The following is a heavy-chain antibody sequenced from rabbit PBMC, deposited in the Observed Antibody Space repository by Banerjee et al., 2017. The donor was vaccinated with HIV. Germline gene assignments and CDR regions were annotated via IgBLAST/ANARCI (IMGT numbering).Heavy chain of an antibody. V-gene: IGHV1S45*01. Sequence: QEQLEESGGDLVKPEGSLTITCTASGFSFSNKYVMCWVRQAPGKGLEWIACIYAGSSGSTYYASWAKGRFTISKTSSTTVTLQMTSLTAADTATYFCARGYAGYGYDGEYTLWGQGTLVTVS. CDR1: GFSFSNKYV. CDR3: ARGYAGYGYDGEYTL. J-gene: IGHJ4*01. D-gene: IGHD6-1*01. CDR2: IYAGSSGST.